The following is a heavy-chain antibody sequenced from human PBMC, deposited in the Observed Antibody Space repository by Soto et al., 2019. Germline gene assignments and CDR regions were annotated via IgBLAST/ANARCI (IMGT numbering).Heavy chain of an antibody. J-gene: IGHJ4*02. Sequence: QLQLQESGPGLVKPSETLSLTCTVSGGSISSSSYYWGWIRQPPGKGLEWIGSIYYSGSTYYNPSLKSRVTISVDTSKNQFSLKLSSVTAAETAVYYWARRYYDILTGWIPETPYFGNFDYWGQGTLVTVSS. V-gene: IGHV4-39*01. CDR2: IYYSGST. D-gene: IGHD3-9*01. CDR3: ARRYYDILTGWIPETPYFGNFDY. CDR1: GGSISSSSYY.